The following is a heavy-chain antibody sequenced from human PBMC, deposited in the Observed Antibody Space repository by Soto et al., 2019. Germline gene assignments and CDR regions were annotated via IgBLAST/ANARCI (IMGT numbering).Heavy chain of an antibody. CDR3: ARSGFYYDMDPSKGWLDP. V-gene: IGHV4-28*01. CDR2: IYYSGST. D-gene: IGHD3-22*01. J-gene: IGHJ5*02. Sequence: PSENMSLTCAVSGYSISSSNWWGWIRQPPWKGLEWIGYIYYSGSTYYNPSLKSRVTMSVDTSKNQFSLKLSSVTAVDTAVYYCARSGFYYDMDPSKGWLDPWGQGTLVTVS. CDR1: GYSISSSNW.